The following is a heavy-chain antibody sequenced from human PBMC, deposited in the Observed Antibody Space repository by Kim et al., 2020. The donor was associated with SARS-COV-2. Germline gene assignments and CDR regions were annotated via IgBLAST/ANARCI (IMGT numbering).Heavy chain of an antibody. V-gene: IGHV1-3*01. CDR1: GYTFISYA. CDR3: PRDGDDAFDI. CDR2: INAGNGNT. D-gene: IGHD4-17*01. J-gene: IGHJ3*02. Sequence: ASVKVSCKASGYTFISYAMHWVRQAPGQRLEWMGWINAGNGNTKYSQKFQGRVTITRDTSANTAYMELSSLRSEDTAVYYFPRDGDDAFDIWGQGPMVTV.